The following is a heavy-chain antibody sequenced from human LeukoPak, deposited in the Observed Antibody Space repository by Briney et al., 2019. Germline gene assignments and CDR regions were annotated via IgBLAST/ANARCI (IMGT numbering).Heavy chain of an antibody. D-gene: IGHD5-12*01. Sequence: PSETLSLTCTVSGGSISSYYWNWLRQPPGKGLEWIGHIYYGGSTNYNPSLKSRVTISVDTSKNEFSLKLNSVTAADTAVYYCARVGGYLLYFDTWGQGALATVSS. CDR3: ARVGGYLLYFDT. CDR2: IYYGGST. J-gene: IGHJ4*02. V-gene: IGHV4-59*08. CDR1: GGSISSYY.